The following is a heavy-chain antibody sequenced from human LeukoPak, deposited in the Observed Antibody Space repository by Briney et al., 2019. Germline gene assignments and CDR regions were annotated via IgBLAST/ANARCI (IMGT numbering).Heavy chain of an antibody. V-gene: IGHV4-39*01. J-gene: IGHJ4*02. D-gene: IGHD1-26*01. Sequence: SETLSLPCTVSGVSISHNYYYRAWIRQPPGEGLEMIGYVHFTGSTFYNSSLKSRVTISADTSQNQFTLSLTSVTAADTAVYYCATLGLLRGAGFNLATHFDFWGQGTLVTVSS. CDR1: GVSISHNYYY. CDR3: ATLGLLRGAGFNLATHFDF. CDR2: VHFTGST.